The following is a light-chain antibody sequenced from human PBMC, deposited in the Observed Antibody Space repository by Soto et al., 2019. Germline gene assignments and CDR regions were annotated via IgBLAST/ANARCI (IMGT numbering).Light chain of an antibody. CDR2: DAS. CDR3: QQYNSYWT. J-gene: IGKJ1*01. CDR1: QSISSW. Sequence: DIQMTQSPSTLSASVGDRVTITCRASQSISSWLAWYQHKPGKAPKLLIYDASSLESGVTSRFSGIGSGTEFTLTVSCLQPDDFATYYCQQYNSYWTFGQGTKVEIK. V-gene: IGKV1-5*01.